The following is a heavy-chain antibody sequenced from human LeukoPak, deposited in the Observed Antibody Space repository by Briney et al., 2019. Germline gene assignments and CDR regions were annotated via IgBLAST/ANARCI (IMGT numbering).Heavy chain of an antibody. Sequence: SETLSLTCTVSGYSISSGYYWGWIRQPPGKGLEWIGSIYHSGSTYYNPSPKSRVTISVDTSKNQFSLKLSSVTAADTAVYYCARVYYYDSSGYSSYFDYWGQGTLVTVSS. CDR2: IYHSGST. CDR3: ARVYYYDSSGYSSYFDY. V-gene: IGHV4-38-2*02. D-gene: IGHD3-22*01. CDR1: GYSISSGYY. J-gene: IGHJ4*02.